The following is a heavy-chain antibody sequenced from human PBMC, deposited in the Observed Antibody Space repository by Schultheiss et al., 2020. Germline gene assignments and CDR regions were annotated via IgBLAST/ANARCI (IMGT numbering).Heavy chain of an antibody. D-gene: IGHD3-3*01. V-gene: IGHV1-69*01. Sequence: KISCKASGGTFSSYAISWVRQAPGQGLEWMGGIIPIFGTANYAQKFQGRVTITADESTSTAYMELSSLRSEDTAVYYCTYYDFWSGSGYYYYGMDVWGQGTTVTGSS. CDR3: TYYDFWSGSGYYYYGMDV. CDR2: IIPIFGTA. J-gene: IGHJ6*02. CDR1: GGTFSSYA.